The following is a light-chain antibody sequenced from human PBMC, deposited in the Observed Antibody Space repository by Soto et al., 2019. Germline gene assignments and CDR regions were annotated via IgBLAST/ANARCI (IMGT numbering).Light chain of an antibody. J-gene: IGLJ1*01. CDR1: TSNIGSNY. CDR2: SNY. Sequence: QSVLTQPPSASGTPGQRVTISCSGSTSNIGSNYVYWYQQLPGTAPKLLIYSNYHRPSGVPERFSGSKSGTSASLAISGLRSEDEADYYCAAWDDSLSGYVFGTGTKVTVL. V-gene: IGLV1-47*02. CDR3: AAWDDSLSGYV.